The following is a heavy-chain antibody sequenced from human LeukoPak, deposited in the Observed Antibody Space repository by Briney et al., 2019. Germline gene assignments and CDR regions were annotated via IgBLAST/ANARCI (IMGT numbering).Heavy chain of an antibody. Sequence: SETLSLTCAVYGGSCSGYYWSWIRQPPGKGLEWIGYIYYSGSTNYNPSLKSRVTVSVDTSKNQFSLKLSSVTAADTAVYYCARDGDYYDSSGYSWFDPWGQGSLVTVSS. CDR3: ARDGDYYDSSGYSWFDP. V-gene: IGHV4-59*01. J-gene: IGHJ5*02. CDR2: IYYSGST. D-gene: IGHD3-22*01. CDR1: GGSCSGYY.